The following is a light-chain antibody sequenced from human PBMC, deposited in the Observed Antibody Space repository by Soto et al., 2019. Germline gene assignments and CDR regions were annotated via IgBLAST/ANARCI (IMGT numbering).Light chain of an antibody. CDR1: SSDGGGYNY. Sequence: QSALTQPASVSGSPGQSITISCTGTSSDGGGYNYVSWYQQHPGKAPKLMIYEVSNRPSGVSNRFSGSKSGNTASLTISGLQAEDAADDYCSSYTSSSTTYVFGTGTKLTVL. V-gene: IGLV2-14*01. CDR3: SSYTSSSTTYV. CDR2: EVS. J-gene: IGLJ1*01.